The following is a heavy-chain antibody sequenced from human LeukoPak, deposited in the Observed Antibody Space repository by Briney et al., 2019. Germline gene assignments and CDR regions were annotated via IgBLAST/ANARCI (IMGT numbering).Heavy chain of an antibody. CDR3: AREGRYRYGYNEYHLYMDI. CDR2: IYYSGST. V-gene: IGHV4-59*01. D-gene: IGHD5-18*01. Sequence: SETLSLTGTVSGGSISSYYWSWVRQPPGKGLEWIGYIYYSGSTNYNPSLKSRVTISVDTSKNQFSLKLSSVTAADTAVYYCAREGRYRYGYNEYHLYMDIWGKGTTVTVSS. CDR1: GGSISSYY. J-gene: IGHJ6*03.